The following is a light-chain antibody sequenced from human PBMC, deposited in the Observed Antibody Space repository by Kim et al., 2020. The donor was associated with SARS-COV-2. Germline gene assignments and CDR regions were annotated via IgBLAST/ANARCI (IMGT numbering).Light chain of an antibody. CDR3: QVWDRSSDVV. Sequence: SYELTQPPSVSVGPGKTARITCGGNNIGSKSVHWYQQKPGQAPVLVIYHDSDRPSGIPERFSGSNSGNTATLTISRVEAGDEADYYCQVWDRSSDVVFGG. J-gene: IGLJ2*01. CDR1: NIGSKS. V-gene: IGLV3-21*04. CDR2: HDS.